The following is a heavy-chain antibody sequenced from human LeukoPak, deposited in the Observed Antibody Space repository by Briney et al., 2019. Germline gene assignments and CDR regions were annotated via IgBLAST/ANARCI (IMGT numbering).Heavy chain of an antibody. V-gene: IGHV1-24*01. Sequence: ASVKVSCKVSEYTLTELSMHWVRQAPGKGLEWMGGFDPEDGETIYAQKFQGRVTMTEDTSTDTAYMELSSLRSEDTAVYYCATDFSDWYDAIDIWGQGTMVTVSS. CDR3: ATDFSDWYDAIDI. D-gene: IGHD3-9*01. J-gene: IGHJ3*02. CDR1: EYTLTELS. CDR2: FDPEDGET.